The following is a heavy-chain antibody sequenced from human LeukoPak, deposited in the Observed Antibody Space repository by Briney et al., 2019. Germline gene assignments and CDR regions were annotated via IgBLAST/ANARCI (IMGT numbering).Heavy chain of an antibody. CDR1: GFTFSSYW. D-gene: IGHD5-18*01. CDR2: INSDGSST. J-gene: IGHJ4*02. V-gene: IGHV3-74*01. CDR3: ARLPLGGYSYGFDY. Sequence: GGPLRLSCAASGFTFSSYWMHWVRQAPGKGLVWASRINSDGSSTSYADSVKGRFTISSDNAKTTLYLQMNSLRAEDTAVYYCARLPLGGYSYGFDYWGQGTLVTVSS.